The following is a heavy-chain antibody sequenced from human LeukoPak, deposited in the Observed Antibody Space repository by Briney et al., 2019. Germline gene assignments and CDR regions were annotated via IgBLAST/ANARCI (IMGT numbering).Heavy chain of an antibody. D-gene: IGHD1-7*01. V-gene: IGHV1-69*13. CDR2: IIPIFGTA. CDR3: ARGLELTYYYYMDV. Sequence: SVKVSCKASGYTSTSYGISWVRQAPGQGLEWMGGIIPIFGTANYAQKFQGRVTITADESTSTAYMELSSLRSEDTAVYYCARGLELTYYYYMDVWGKGTTVTVSS. J-gene: IGHJ6*03. CDR1: GYTSTSYG.